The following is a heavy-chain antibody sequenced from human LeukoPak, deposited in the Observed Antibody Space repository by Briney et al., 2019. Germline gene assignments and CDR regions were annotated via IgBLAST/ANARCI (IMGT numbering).Heavy chain of an antibody. D-gene: IGHD4-23*01. Sequence: GASVKVSCKASGYTFTRYYVHWVRQAPGQGLEWMGGINPSGGSTSYAQKFQDRVTMTRDMSTRTLYMELSSLRSEDTAVYYCARFLTPGYSDYWGLGTLVTVSS. CDR1: GYTFTRYY. CDR2: INPSGGST. V-gene: IGHV1-46*01. J-gene: IGHJ4*02. CDR3: ARFLTPGYSDY.